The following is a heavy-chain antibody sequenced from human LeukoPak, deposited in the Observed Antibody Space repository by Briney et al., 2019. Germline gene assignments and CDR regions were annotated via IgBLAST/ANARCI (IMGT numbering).Heavy chain of an antibody. J-gene: IGHJ4*02. CDR1: GGSISSYY. V-gene: IGHV4-59*01. CDR2: IHFSGST. Sequence: SETLSLTCSVSGGSISSYYWSWIRQSPDKGLELIGYIHFSGSTDYNPSLKGRVTISVDTSKNQFSLRLSSVTAADTAVYYCARGFMGANFDYWGQGTLVTVSS. CDR3: ARGFMGANFDY. D-gene: IGHD3-16*01.